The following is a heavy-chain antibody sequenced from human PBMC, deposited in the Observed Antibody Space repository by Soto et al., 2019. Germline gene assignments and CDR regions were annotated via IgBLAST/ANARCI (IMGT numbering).Heavy chain of an antibody. J-gene: IGHJ3*01. CDR1: GFTFSSSE. CDR3: ARLSSR. Sequence: EVQLVESGGGLVQPGGSLRLSCAVSGFTFSSSEMYWVRQAPGKGLEWISYIHPSGQPIFYADSVKGRFTISRDNANNSLFLQMKSLRSEDTAVYYCARLSSRWGQGTMVTVSS. CDR2: IHPSGQPI. V-gene: IGHV3-48*03.